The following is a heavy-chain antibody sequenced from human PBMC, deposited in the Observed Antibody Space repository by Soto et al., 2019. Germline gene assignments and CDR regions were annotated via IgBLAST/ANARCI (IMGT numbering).Heavy chain of an antibody. J-gene: IGHJ3*02. CDR1: GYTFTSYD. CDR2: MNPNSGNT. CDR3: ARAQVGATAFDI. Sequence: ASVKVSCKASGYTFTSYDINWVRQATGQGLEWMGWMNPNSGNTGYAQKFQGRVTMTRNTSISTAYMELSSLRSEDTAVYYCARAQVGATAFDIWGQGTMVTVSS. D-gene: IGHD1-26*01. V-gene: IGHV1-8*02.